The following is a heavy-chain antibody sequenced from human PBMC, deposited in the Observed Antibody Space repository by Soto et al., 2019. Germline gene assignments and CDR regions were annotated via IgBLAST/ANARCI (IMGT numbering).Heavy chain of an antibody. CDR3: ARSGSAATIFDAFDI. J-gene: IGHJ3*02. CDR1: GYSFTSYW. V-gene: IGHV5-51*01. Sequence: GESLKISCKGSGYSFTSYWIGWVRQMPGKGLEWMGIIYPGDSDTRYSPSFQGQVTIPADKSISTAYLQWSSLKASDTAMYYCARSGSAATIFDAFDIWGQGTMVTVSS. D-gene: IGHD5-12*01. CDR2: IYPGDSDT.